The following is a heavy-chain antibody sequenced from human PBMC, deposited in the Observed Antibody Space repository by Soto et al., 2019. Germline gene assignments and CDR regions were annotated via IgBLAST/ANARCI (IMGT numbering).Heavy chain of an antibody. V-gene: IGHV3-48*01. Sequence: GGSLRLSCAASGFTFSSYSMNWVRQAPGKGLEWVSYISSSSSTIYYADSVKGRFTISRENAKNSLYLQMNSLRAGDTAVYYCARGPQGGDYDWSHVDYYYYMDVWGKGTTVTVSS. CDR3: ARGPQGGDYDWSHVDYYYYMDV. CDR2: ISSSSSTI. D-gene: IGHD5-12*01. J-gene: IGHJ6*03. CDR1: GFTFSSYS.